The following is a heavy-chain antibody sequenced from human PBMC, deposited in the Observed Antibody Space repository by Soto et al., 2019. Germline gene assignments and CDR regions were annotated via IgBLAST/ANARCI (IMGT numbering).Heavy chain of an antibody. J-gene: IGHJ4*02. Sequence: GSLRLSCAASGFTFSSYAMNWVRQAPGKGLEWVSAISGSGGSTYYADSVKGRFTISRDNSKNTLYLQMNSLRAEDTAVYYCATPMWDIVVVPAALDAAAFDYWGQGTLVTVSS. CDR2: ISGSGGST. V-gene: IGHV3-23*01. CDR3: ATPMWDIVVVPAALDAAAFDY. CDR1: GFTFSSYA. D-gene: IGHD2-2*01.